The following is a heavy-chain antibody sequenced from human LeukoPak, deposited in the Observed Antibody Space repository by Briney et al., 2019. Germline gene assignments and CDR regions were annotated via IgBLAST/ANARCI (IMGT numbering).Heavy chain of an antibody. CDR2: TNTDGGEK. J-gene: IGHJ4*02. CDR1: GFTFSNYW. V-gene: IGHV3-7*01. D-gene: IGHD1-26*01. CDR3: ARDHGGSPGRVGYFDY. Sequence: GGSLRLSCAASGFTFSNYWMNWVRQAPGEGLEWVANTNTDGGEKYYVDSVKGRFTISRDNAQNSLYLQMNSLRAEDTAVYYCARDHGGSPGRVGYFDYWGQGTLVTVSS.